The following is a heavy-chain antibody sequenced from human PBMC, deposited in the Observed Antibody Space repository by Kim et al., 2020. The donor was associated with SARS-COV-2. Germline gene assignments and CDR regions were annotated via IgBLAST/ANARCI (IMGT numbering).Heavy chain of an antibody. Sequence: TNDYAAPVQVRFTISRDYSIQTVYLQMNSLEAEDTAVYYCATDKFWAFDYWGRGTPVIVSS. D-gene: IGHD3-16*01. CDR2: TN. CDR3: ATDKFWAFDY. V-gene: IGHV3-15*01. J-gene: IGHJ4*02.